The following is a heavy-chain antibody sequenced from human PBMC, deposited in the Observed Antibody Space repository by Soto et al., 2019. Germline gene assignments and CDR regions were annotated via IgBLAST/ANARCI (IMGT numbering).Heavy chain of an antibody. CDR3: ARSGSYHRGRRALDY. D-gene: IGHD3-16*01. V-gene: IGHV4-34*01. CDR2: INHSGST. J-gene: IGHJ4*02. CDR1: GGSFSGYY. Sequence: PSETLSLTCAVYGGSFSGYYWSWIRQPPGKGLEWIGEINHSGSTNYNPSLKSRVTISVDTSKNQFSLKLSSVTAADTVVYYCARSGSYHRGRRALDYWGQGTLVTVSS.